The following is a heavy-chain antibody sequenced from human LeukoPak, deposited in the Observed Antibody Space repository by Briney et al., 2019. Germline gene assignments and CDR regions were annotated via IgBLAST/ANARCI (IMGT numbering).Heavy chain of an antibody. Sequence: PGGSLRLSCAASGFTFSSYWMSWVRQAPGKGLEWVANIKVDGSEKNYVDSVRGRFTISRDNAKNSLYLQMNSLRAEDTAVYYCTRNGRSLDYWGQGTLVTVSS. J-gene: IGHJ4*02. V-gene: IGHV3-7*01. CDR3: TRNGRSLDY. CDR2: IKVDGSEK. D-gene: IGHD2-15*01. CDR1: GFTFSSYW.